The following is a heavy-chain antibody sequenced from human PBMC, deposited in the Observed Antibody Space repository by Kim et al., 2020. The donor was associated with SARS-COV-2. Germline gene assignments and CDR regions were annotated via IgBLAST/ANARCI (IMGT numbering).Heavy chain of an antibody. V-gene: IGHV1-69*13. CDR3: ASLNSSGGGWYFDY. J-gene: IGHJ4*02. CDR2: IIPIFGTA. CDR1: GGTFSSYA. D-gene: IGHD3-22*01. Sequence: SVKVSCKASGGTFSSYAISWVRQAPGQGLEWMGGIIPIFGTANYAQKFQGRVTITADESTSTAYMELSSLRSEDTAVYYCASLNSSGGGWYFDYWGQGTLVTVSS.